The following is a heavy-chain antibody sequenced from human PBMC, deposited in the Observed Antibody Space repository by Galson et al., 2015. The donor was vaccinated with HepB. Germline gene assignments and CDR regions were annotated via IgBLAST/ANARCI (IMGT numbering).Heavy chain of an antibody. D-gene: IGHD4-17*01. CDR3: AREMGYGDYSAFDI. V-gene: IGHV4-59*01. CDR2: IYYSGST. J-gene: IGHJ3*02. CDR1: GGSISSYY. Sequence: TLSLTCTVSGGSISSYYWSWIRQPPGKGLEWIGYIYYSGSTNYNPSLKSRVTISVDTSKNQFSLKLSSVTAADTAVYYCAREMGYGDYSAFDIWGQGTMVTVSS.